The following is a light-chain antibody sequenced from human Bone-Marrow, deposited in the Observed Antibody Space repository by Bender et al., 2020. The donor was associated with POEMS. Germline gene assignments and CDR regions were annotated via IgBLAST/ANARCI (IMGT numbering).Light chain of an antibody. CDR2: QDT. J-gene: IGLJ2*01. CDR3: QSGGRNTAV. CDR1: KLGEEY. V-gene: IGLV3-1*01. Sequence: SYELTQPPSVSVSPGQTATITCSGEKLGEEYACWYQQKPGQSPVVVIYQDTKRPSGIPERFSGSTSGNTASLTISGTQTMDEADYYCQSGGRNTAVFGGGTKLTVL.